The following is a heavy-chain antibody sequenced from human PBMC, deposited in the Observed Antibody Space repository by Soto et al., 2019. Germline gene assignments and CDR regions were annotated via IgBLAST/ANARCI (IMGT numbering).Heavy chain of an antibody. Sequence: SETLSLTCAVYGGSFSGYYWSWIRQPPGKGLEWIGEINHSGSTNYNPSLKSRVTISVDTSKNQFSLKLSSVTAADTAVYYCARGHCSGGSCYSNRGGHFDYWGQGTLVTVSS. D-gene: IGHD2-15*01. CDR3: ARGHCSGGSCYSNRGGHFDY. V-gene: IGHV4-34*01. CDR2: INHSGST. CDR1: GGSFSGYY. J-gene: IGHJ4*02.